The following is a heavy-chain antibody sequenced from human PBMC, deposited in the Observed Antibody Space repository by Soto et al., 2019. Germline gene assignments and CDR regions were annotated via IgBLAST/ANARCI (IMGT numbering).Heavy chain of an antibody. Sequence: SVKVSCKASGGTFSSYAISWVRQAPGQGLEWMGGIIPIFGTANYAQKFQGRVTITADESTSTAYMELSSLRSEDTAVYYCARLEYSSSAYYYYGMDVWRQGTTVTVSS. CDR2: IIPIFGTA. V-gene: IGHV1-69*13. CDR3: ARLEYSSSAYYYYGMDV. CDR1: GGTFSSYA. J-gene: IGHJ6*02. D-gene: IGHD6-6*01.